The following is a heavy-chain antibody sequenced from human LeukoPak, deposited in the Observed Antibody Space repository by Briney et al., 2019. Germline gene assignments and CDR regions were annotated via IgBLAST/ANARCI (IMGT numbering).Heavy chain of an antibody. J-gene: IGHJ4*02. Sequence: PSETLSLTCTVSGGSISSSSYLWGWIRQPPGKGLEWIGSIYYSGSTYYNPSLKSRVTISVDTSKNQFSLKLRSVTAADTAVYYCARQISINLIDYWGQGTLVTVSS. CDR1: GGSISSSSYL. CDR2: IYYSGST. V-gene: IGHV4-39*01. CDR3: ARQISINLIDY. D-gene: IGHD1-14*01.